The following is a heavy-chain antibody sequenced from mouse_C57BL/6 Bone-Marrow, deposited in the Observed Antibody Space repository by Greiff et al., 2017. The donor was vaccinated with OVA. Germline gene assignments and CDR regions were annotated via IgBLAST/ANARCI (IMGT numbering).Heavy chain of an antibody. D-gene: IGHD2-1*01. V-gene: IGHV14-3*01. CDR1: GFNIKNTY. Sequence: EVQVVESVAELVRPGASVKLSCTASGFNIKNTYMHWVKQRPEQGLEWIGRIDPANGNTKYAPKFQGKATITADTSSNTAYLQLSSLTSEDTAIYYCARSGEIYYGNYSYAMDYWGQGTSVTVSS. J-gene: IGHJ4*01. CDR2: IDPANGNT. CDR3: ARSGEIYYGNYSYAMDY.